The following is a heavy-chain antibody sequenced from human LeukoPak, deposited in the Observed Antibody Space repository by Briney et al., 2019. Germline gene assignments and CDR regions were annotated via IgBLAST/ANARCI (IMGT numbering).Heavy chain of an antibody. CDR2: IKSKTDGGTT. CDR1: GFTFSNAW. Sequence: GGSLRLSCAASGFTFSNAWMSWVRQAPGKGLEWVGRIKSKTDGGTTDYAAPVKGRFTISRDDSKNTLYLQMNSLKTEDTAVYYCTTDTAMAGSQYYYYYYGMDVWGQGTTVTVSS. D-gene: IGHD5-18*01. CDR3: TTDTAMAGSQYYYYYYGMDV. J-gene: IGHJ6*02. V-gene: IGHV3-15*01.